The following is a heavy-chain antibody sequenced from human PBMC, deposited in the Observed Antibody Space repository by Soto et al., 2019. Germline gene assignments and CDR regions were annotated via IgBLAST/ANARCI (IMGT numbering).Heavy chain of an antibody. D-gene: IGHD5-12*01. V-gene: IGHV4-61*01. Sequence: SETLSLTCTVSGGSVSSGSYYWSWIRQPPGKGLEWIGYIYYSGSTNYNPSLKSRVTISVDTSKNQFSLKLSSVTAADTAVYYCARQRRHGYNFADAIDIWGQGTMVTVSS. CDR1: GGSVSSGSYY. CDR2: IYYSGST. J-gene: IGHJ3*02. CDR3: ARQRRHGYNFADAIDI.